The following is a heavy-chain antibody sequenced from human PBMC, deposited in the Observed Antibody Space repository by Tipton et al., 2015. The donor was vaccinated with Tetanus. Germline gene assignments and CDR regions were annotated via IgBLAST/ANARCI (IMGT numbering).Heavy chain of an antibody. D-gene: IGHD3-9*01. CDR3: ARERILPGYFSIFDS. Sequence: TLSLTCTVSGDSISSGDFYWTWIRQAPGQGLEWIGYIYNNGNTYYNPSLLGRITISLDTSKNQFSQSLNSLTAADTAVYSCARERILPGYFSIFDSWGQGALVTFSS. CDR1: GDSISSGDFY. J-gene: IGHJ4*02. CDR2: IYNNGNT. V-gene: IGHV4-30-4*01.